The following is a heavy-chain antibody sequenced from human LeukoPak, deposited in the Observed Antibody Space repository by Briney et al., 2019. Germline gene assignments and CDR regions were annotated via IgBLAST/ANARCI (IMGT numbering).Heavy chain of an antibody. Sequence: PSETLSLTCTVSGGSISSYYWSWIRQPAGKGLGWIGRKSVSGHTNYRSSLESRVTMSVDTSKNQFSLRLNSVTTADTAVYYCVRVSRIDYGANPEGDVWGKGITVIVSS. CDR1: GGSISSYY. V-gene: IGHV4-4*07. J-gene: IGHJ6*04. D-gene: IGHD4/OR15-4a*01. CDR3: VRVSRIDYGANPEGDV. CDR2: KSVSGHT.